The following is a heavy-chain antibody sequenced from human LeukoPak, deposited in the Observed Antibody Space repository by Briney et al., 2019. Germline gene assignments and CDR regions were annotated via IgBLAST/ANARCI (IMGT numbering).Heavy chain of an antibody. D-gene: IGHD5-24*01. CDR3: AREGDGYNSPIDY. Sequence: GGSLRLSCAASGFTFSSYSMNWVRQAPGKGLEWVSSISTSSIYIYYADSVNGRFTISRDNAKNSLFLQMNSLRAEDTAVYYCAREGDGYNSPIDYWGQGTLVTVSS. V-gene: IGHV3-21*01. J-gene: IGHJ4*02. CDR2: ISTSSIYI. CDR1: GFTFSSYS.